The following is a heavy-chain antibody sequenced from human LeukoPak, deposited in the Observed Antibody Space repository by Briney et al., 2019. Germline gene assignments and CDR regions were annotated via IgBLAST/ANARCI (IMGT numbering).Heavy chain of an antibody. D-gene: IGHD1-26*01. CDR3: ARAGEWEPGFDY. CDR1: GFTFSDYY. J-gene: IGHJ4*02. V-gene: IGHV3-11*01. Sequence: GGSLRLSCAASGFTFSDYYMSWIRQAPGKGLEWVSYISTGGRTIYYADSVKGRFTISRDNAKNSLYLQMNSLRAEDTAVYYCARAGEWEPGFDYWGQGTLVTVSS. CDR2: ISTGGRTI.